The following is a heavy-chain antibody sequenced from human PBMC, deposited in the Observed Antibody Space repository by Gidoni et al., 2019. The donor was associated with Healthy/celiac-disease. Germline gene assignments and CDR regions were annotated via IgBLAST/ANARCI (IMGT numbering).Heavy chain of an antibody. CDR2: TYYRSKWYN. CDR3: AREDLAVAGSYWYFDL. CDR1: GDSVSSNIAA. J-gene: IGHJ2*01. Sequence: QVQLPQSGPGLVKPSQPLSLTCAISGDSVSSNIAAWNWIRQSPSRGLEWLGRTYYRSKWYNDYAVSVKSRITINPDTSKNQFSLQLNSVTPEDTAVYYCAREDLAVAGSYWYFDLWGRGTLVTVSS. D-gene: IGHD6-19*01. V-gene: IGHV6-1*01.